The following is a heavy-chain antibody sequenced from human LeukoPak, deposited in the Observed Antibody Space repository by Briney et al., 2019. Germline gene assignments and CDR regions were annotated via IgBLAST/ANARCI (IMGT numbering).Heavy chain of an antibody. CDR2: INPNSGGT. Sequence: ASVKVSCKASGYTFTGYYMHWVRQAPGQGLEWMGWINPNSGGTNYAQKFQGRVTMTTDTSTSTAYMELRSLRSDDTAVYYCARECIAAAWVYFDYWGQGTLVTVSS. CDR1: GYTFTGYY. CDR3: ARECIAAAWVYFDY. V-gene: IGHV1-2*02. J-gene: IGHJ4*02. D-gene: IGHD6-13*01.